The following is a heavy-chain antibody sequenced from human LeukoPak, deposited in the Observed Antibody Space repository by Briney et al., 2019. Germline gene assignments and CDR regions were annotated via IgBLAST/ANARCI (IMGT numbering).Heavy chain of an antibody. CDR3: AKDGGYYSGSFFS. D-gene: IGHD1-26*01. J-gene: IGHJ5*02. CDR1: GFIFNSYG. Sequence: SGGSLRLSCAASGFIFNSYGMHWVRQAPGKGLEWVAFIRYDGSNKYYADSVKGRFTISRDNSKNTLYLQMNSLRAEDTAVYYCAKDGGYYSGSFFSWGQGTLVTVSS. CDR2: IRYDGSNK. V-gene: IGHV3-30*02.